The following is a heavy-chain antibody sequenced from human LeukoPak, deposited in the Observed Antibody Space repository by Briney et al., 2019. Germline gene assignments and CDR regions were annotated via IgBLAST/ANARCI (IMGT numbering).Heavy chain of an antibody. Sequence: SETLSLTCIVSDASITTYYWHWIRQPPGKGLEWLGYIYYSGIANYNPSLKSRASISVDTSKKQFSLQVKSVTAADTAVYYCAASGGWDAFHVWGQGTMVPVSS. CDR1: DASITTYY. CDR3: AASGGWDAFHV. CDR2: IYYSGIA. V-gene: IGHV4-59*03. D-gene: IGHD2-15*01. J-gene: IGHJ3*01.